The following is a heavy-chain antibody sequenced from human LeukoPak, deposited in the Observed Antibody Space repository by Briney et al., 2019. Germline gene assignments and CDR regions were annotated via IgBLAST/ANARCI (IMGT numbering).Heavy chain of an antibody. CDR1: GFTFSNAW. Sequence: PGGSLRLSCAASGFTFSNAWMSWVRQAPGKGLEWVGRIKSKTDGGTTDYAAPVKGRFTISRDDSKTTLYLQMNSLKTEDTAVYYCTTGSSSWYKVYYFDYWGQGTLVTVSS. V-gene: IGHV3-15*01. D-gene: IGHD6-13*01. CDR3: TTGSSSWYKVYYFDY. CDR2: IKSKTDGGTT. J-gene: IGHJ4*02.